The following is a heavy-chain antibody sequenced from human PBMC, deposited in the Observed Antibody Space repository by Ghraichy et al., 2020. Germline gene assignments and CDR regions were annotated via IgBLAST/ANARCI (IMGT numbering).Heavy chain of an antibody. V-gene: IGHV3-30*02. J-gene: IGHJ4*02. D-gene: IGHD2-21*02. CDR1: GFTFSNHG. CDR2: IRFDGSNK. Sequence: GESLRLSCEASGFTFSNHGMHWVRQGPGKGLEWVALIRFDGSNKFYMDSVKGRFTISRDNSNNTLYLQMNGLRGEDTAVYYCTKDAGTAISTRHFDYWGQGTLVTVSS. CDR3: TKDAGTAISTRHFDY.